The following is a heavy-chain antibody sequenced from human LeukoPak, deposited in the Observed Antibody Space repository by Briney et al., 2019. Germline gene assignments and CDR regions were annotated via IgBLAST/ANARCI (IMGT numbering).Heavy chain of an antibody. CDR3: AKRDDSGRNLVDL. J-gene: IGHJ4*02. CDR1: GASIRSGSQY. V-gene: IGHV4-39*02. CDR2: IYYSGST. Sequence: PSETLSRTCTVPGASIRSGSQYWAWIRQPPGKGLEWIGSIYYSGSTYYNPSLENRVTISIDTSKNHFSLKLSSLSAADTSVYYCAKRDDSGRNLVDLWGQGTLVTVS. D-gene: IGHD3-22*01.